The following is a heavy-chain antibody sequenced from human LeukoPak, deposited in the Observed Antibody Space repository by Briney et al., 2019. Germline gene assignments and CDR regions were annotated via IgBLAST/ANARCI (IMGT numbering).Heavy chain of an antibody. CDR3: ARVIPLNYYDSSGYLSH. V-gene: IGHV4-34*01. CDR1: GGSFSGYY. Sequence: SETLSLTCADYGGSFSGYYWSWIRQPPGKGLEWIGEINHSGSTNYNPSLKSRVTISVDTSKNQFSLKLSSVTAADTAVYYCARVIPLNYYDSSGYLSHWGQGTLVTVSS. D-gene: IGHD3-22*01. CDR2: INHSGST. J-gene: IGHJ4*02.